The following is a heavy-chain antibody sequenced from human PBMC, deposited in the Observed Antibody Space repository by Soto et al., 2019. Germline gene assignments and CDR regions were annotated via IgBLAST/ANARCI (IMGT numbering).Heavy chain of an antibody. CDR3: ARGVTGTLDY. Sequence: AETLSLTCAVSGYSISSGYYWNYIRQSPGKGLEWIGCVYYNGITFTNPSLKSRVTMTVDTSKNYFSLRLTSVTAADAATYFCARGVTGTLDYWGQGTLVTVSS. CDR2: VYYNGIT. V-gene: IGHV4-38-2*01. D-gene: IGHD1-1*01. CDR1: GYSISSGYY. J-gene: IGHJ4*02.